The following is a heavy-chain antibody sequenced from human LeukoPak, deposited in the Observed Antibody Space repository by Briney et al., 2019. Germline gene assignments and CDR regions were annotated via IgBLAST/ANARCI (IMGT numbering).Heavy chain of an antibody. CDR1: GGSISSYY. V-gene: IGHV4-59*08. CDR3: ARGGGSYHIDY. Sequence: SETLALTCTVSGGSISSYYWSWIRQPPGKGLEWIGYIYYSGSTNYNPSLKSRVTISVDTSENQFSLKLSSVTAADTAVYYCARGGGSYHIDYWGQGTLVTVSS. J-gene: IGHJ4*02. CDR2: IYYSGST. D-gene: IGHD1-26*01.